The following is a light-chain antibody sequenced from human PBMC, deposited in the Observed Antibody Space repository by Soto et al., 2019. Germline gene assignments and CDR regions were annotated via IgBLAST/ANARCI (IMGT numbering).Light chain of an antibody. V-gene: IGLV1-51*02. J-gene: IGLJ1*01. CDR1: SSNLGHHY. CDR2: ENN. Sequence: QSVLTQPPSVSAAPGQRVTISCSGSSSNLGHHYVSWYQQFPGTAPKLLIYENNKRPSGIPDRLSGSKSGSSATLGITGLQTGDEANYYCETGDASLSTYVFGPGTKDPVL. CDR3: ETGDASLSTYV.